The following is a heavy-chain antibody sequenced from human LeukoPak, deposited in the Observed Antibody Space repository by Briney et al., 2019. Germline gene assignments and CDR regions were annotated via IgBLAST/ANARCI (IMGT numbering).Heavy chain of an antibody. V-gene: IGHV5-10-1*01. CDR2: IDPSDSYT. CDR1: GYSFTSYW. CDR3: ARHRSPNWFDP. J-gene: IGHJ5*02. D-gene: IGHD6-13*01. Sequence: GESLKISCKGSGYSFTSYWISWVRQMPGKGLERMGRIDPSDSYTNYSPSFQGHVTISADKSISTAYLLWSSLKASDTAMYYCARHRSPNWFDPWGQGTLVTVSS.